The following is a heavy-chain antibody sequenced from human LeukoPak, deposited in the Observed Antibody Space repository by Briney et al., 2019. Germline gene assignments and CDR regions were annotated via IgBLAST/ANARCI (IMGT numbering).Heavy chain of an antibody. CDR1: GFTFSSYA. CDR3: ANQLNILPFNY. J-gene: IGHJ4*02. V-gene: IGHV3-23*01. Sequence: GGSLRLSCAASGFTFSSYAMSWVRQAPGKGLEWVSAISGSGGSTYYADSVKGRFTISRDNSKNTLYLQMNSLRAEDTAVYYCANQLNILPFNYWGQGTLVTVSS. CDR2: ISGSGGST. D-gene: IGHD2-21*01.